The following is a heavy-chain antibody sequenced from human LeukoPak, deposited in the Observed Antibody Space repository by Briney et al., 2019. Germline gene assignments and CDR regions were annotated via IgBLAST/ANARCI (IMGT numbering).Heavy chain of an antibody. J-gene: IGHJ6*03. D-gene: IGHD1-14*01. CDR2: ISAYNGNT. CDR1: GYTFTSYG. CDR3: ARSSGRSPNREYMDV. V-gene: IGHV1-18*01. Sequence: ASVKVSCKASGYTFTSYGISWVRQAPGQGLEWMGWISAYNGNTNYAQKLQGRVTMTRDTSTSTVYMELGSLRSEDTAVYYCARSSGRSPNREYMDVWGKGTTVTVSS.